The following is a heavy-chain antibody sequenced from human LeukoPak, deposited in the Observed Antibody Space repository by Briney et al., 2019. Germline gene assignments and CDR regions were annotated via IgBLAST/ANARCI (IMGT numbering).Heavy chain of an antibody. D-gene: IGHD1-26*01. CDR1: GGSISNKY. J-gene: IGHJ5*02. CDR2: IYYSGST. Sequence: SETLSLTCTVSGGSISNKYWSWIRQPPGKGLEWIGYIYYSGSTNYNPSLKSRVTISVDTSKNQFSLKLSSVTAADTAVYYCARSGSYSRAWFDPWGQGTLVTVSS. V-gene: IGHV4-59*01. CDR3: ARSGSYSRAWFDP.